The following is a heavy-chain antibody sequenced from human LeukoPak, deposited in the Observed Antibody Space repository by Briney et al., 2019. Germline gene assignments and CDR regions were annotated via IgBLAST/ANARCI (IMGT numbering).Heavy chain of an antibody. V-gene: IGHV1-46*01. Sequence: ASVKVSCKASGYTFTSYYMHWVRQAPGEGLEWMGIINPSGGSTSYAQKFQGRVTMTRDMSTSTVYMELSSLRSEDTAVYYCARHGTAWLQFDAFDIWGQGTMVTVSS. D-gene: IGHD5-24*01. CDR2: INPSGGST. CDR3: ARHGTAWLQFDAFDI. CDR1: GYTFTSYY. J-gene: IGHJ3*02.